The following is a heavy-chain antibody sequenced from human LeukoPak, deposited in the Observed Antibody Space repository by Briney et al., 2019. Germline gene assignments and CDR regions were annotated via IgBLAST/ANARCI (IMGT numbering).Heavy chain of an antibody. CDR1: GFTFSAYW. J-gene: IGHJ4*02. V-gene: IGHV3-74*01. Sequence: GGSLRLSCAASGFTFSAYWMLWVRHAPGKGLVWVSRISTDGSSTAYADSVKGRFTISRDNAKNTLYLQMNSLRAEDTAVYYCATVVPGAPNLLGYWGQGTLVTVSS. CDR2: ISTDGSST. D-gene: IGHD2-2*01. CDR3: ATVVPGAPNLLGY.